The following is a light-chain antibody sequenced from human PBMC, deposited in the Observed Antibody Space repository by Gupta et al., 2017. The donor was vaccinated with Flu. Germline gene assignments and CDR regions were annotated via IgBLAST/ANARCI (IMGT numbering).Light chain of an antibody. CDR2: DVS. J-gene: IGKJ2*01. CDR3: RQDASGPYT. Sequence: AIQMTQSPPSLIASVGDKVTITCRASQAVSNDLGWYLQRPGTAPKLLIYDVSTLGDGVPSRFSGSGSGTFFTLTIASLQPEDSATYYCRQDASGPYTFGQGTQLQIK. V-gene: IGKV1-6*01. CDR1: QAVSND.